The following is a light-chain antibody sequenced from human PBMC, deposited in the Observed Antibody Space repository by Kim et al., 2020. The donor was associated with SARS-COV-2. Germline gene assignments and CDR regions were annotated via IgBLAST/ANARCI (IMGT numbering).Light chain of an antibody. Sequence: ASVGDRVTITCRASQGISKSLAWFQQKPGKAPKSLIYTASNLQSGVPSRFSGRGSETDFTLTISSLQPEDFATYYCQQYKSYPLTFGGGTKVDIK. V-gene: IGKV1-16*01. CDR3: QQYKSYPLT. J-gene: IGKJ4*01. CDR1: QGISKS. CDR2: TAS.